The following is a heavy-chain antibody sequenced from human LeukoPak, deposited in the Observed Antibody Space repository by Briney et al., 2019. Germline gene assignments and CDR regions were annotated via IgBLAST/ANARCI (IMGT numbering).Heavy chain of an antibody. J-gene: IGHJ6*02. CDR2: MNQDGSAK. V-gene: IGHV3-7*01. CDR1: GFTFSDAW. Sequence: GGSLRLSCVASGFTFSDAWMSWVRQAPGKGLEWVANMNQDGSAKGYVDSVKGRFTISRDNARNSLYLQMSSLRPEDTAVYYCATYTHWVAGDVWGQGTTVTVSS. CDR3: ATYTHWVAGDV. D-gene: IGHD3-16*01.